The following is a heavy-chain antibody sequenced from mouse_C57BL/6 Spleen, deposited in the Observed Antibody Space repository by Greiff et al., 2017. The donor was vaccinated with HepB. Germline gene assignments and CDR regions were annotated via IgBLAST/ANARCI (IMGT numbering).Heavy chain of an antibody. V-gene: IGHV1-54*01. J-gene: IGHJ2*01. CDR1: GYAFTNYL. CDR3: TRYGSYENYFDY. D-gene: IGHD1-1*02. CDR2: INPGSGGT. Sequence: QVQLQQSGAELVRPGTSVKVSCKASGYAFTNYLIEWVKQRPGQGLEWIGVINPGSGGTNYNEKFKGKATMTADKSTSTAYMQRSSLTSEDTAVYCCTRYGSYENYFDYWGQGTTLTVSS.